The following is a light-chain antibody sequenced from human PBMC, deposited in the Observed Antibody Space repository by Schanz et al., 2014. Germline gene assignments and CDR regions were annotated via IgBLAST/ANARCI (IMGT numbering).Light chain of an antibody. CDR1: QSVSASY. CDR3: QQYGNSPRT. V-gene: IGKV3-20*01. J-gene: IGKJ2*01. CDR2: GAS. Sequence: EIVMTQSPATLSVSPGERATLSCRASQSVSASYLAWYQQKPGQAPRLLIYGASSGATGIPDRFSGSGSGTDFTLTISRLEPEDFAVYYCQQYGNSPRTFGLGTKLEI.